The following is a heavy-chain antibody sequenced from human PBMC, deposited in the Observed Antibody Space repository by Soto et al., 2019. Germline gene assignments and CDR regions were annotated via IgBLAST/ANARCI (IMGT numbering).Heavy chain of an antibody. Sequence: QVQLVQSGAEVKKPGASVKVSCRASGYTFTSYDVNWVRQATGQGLEWMGWMNPNSGNTGYAQKFQGRVTMTRNTSISTAYMERSSLRSEDTAVYYCARVRRYYDSSGYYFLYWGQGTLVSVSS. V-gene: IGHV1-8*01. CDR3: ARVRRYYDSSGYYFLY. CDR1: GYTFTSYD. J-gene: IGHJ4*02. CDR2: MNPNSGNT. D-gene: IGHD3-22*01.